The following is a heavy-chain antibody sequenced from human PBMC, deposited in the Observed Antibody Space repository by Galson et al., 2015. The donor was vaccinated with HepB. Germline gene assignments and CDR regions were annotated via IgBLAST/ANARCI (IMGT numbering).Heavy chain of an antibody. CDR1: GASISTYF. V-gene: IGHV4-59*07. Sequence: SDTLSLTCTVSGASISTYFWSWTRQPPGKGLEWIAYIYHTGSTDYNPSLKTRVTTSVDTAKKQFSLNVRSVPAADTAVYYCAAGDTSCYECCFVWGQGTTVTVSS. CDR3: AAGDTSCYECCFV. J-gene: IGHJ6*02. CDR2: IYHTGST. D-gene: IGHD2-2*01.